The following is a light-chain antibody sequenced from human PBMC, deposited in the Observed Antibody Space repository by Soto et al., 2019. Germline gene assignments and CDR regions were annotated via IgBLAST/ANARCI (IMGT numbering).Light chain of an antibody. Sequence: DIQMTQSPSSLSASVGDRVTITCRASQVIAHYLAWYQQKPGNPPKSLLFAASNLQTGVPSKFSGSGSDTDFTLTISNLQPEDSAIYYCQQYKGYPLTFGRGTKVEI. CDR1: QVIAHY. V-gene: IGKV1-16*02. CDR2: AAS. J-gene: IGKJ4*01. CDR3: QQYKGYPLT.